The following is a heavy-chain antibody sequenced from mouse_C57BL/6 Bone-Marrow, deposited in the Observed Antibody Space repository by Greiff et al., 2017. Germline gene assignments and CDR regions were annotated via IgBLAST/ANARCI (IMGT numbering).Heavy chain of an antibody. V-gene: IGHV6-3*01. D-gene: IGHD2-1*01. CDR3: TGRGNYGYY. CDR1: GFTFSNYW. Sequence: EVKLMESGGGLVQPGGSMKLSCVASGFTFSNYWMNWVRQSPEKGLEWVAQIRLKSDNYATHYAESVKGRFTISRDDSKSSVYLQMNNLRAEDTGIYYCTGRGNYGYYWGQGTTLTVSS. CDR2: IRLKSDNYAT. J-gene: IGHJ2*01.